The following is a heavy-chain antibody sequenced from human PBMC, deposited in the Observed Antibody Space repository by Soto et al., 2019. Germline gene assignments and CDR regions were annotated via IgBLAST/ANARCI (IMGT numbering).Heavy chain of an antibody. V-gene: IGHV4-31*03. D-gene: IGHD2-2*01. CDR2: IYYSGST. Sequence: QVQLQESGPGLVKPSQTLSLTCTVSGGSISSGGYYWSWIRQHPGKGLEWIGYIYYSGSTYYNPSLKSRVTISVDTSKNQFSLKLSSVTAADTAVYYCARDVSGIVVVPAAFMDTAMVTGFFGYGMDVWGQGTTVTVSS. CDR3: ARDVSGIVVVPAAFMDTAMVTGFFGYGMDV. CDR1: GGSISSGGYY. J-gene: IGHJ6*02.